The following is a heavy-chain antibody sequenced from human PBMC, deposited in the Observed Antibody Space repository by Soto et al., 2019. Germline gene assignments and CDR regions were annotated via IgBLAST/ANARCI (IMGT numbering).Heavy chain of an antibody. CDR2: VTGTSGGT. CDR1: GFTFSNYA. CDR3: SKRPDCPGPGCRVPGYPYFDY. Sequence: EVQLLESGGGLVQRGGSLRLSCAVSGFTFSNYAMSWVRQTPGKGLEWVSTVTGTSGGTYYADSVKGRFTISRDHSKNMLYLQRCRLSVGGPALYYRSKRPDCPGPGCRVPGYPYFDYWGQGTLVTVSS. J-gene: IGHJ4*02. D-gene: IGHD2-8*02. V-gene: IGHV3-23*01.